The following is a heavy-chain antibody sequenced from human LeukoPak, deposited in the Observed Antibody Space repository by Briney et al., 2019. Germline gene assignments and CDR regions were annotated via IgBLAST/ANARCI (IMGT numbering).Heavy chain of an antibody. CDR2: IYYSGST. CDR1: GGSISSSSYY. D-gene: IGHD2-15*01. J-gene: IGHJ4*02. Sequence: SETLSLTCTVSGGSISSSSYYWGWIRQPPGKGLEWIGSIYYSGSTYYNPSLKSRVTISVDTSKNQFSLKLSSVTAADTAVYYCARHAIVYYSGGSCLIDYWGQGTLVTVSS. V-gene: IGHV4-39*01. CDR3: ARHAIVYYSGGSCLIDY.